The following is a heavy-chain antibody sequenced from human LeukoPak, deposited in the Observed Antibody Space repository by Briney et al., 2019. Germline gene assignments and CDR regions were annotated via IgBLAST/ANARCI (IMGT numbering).Heavy chain of an antibody. CDR1: GGTFSSYA. CDR2: IIPMFGTT. CDR3: AREGELGIFDY. J-gene: IGHJ4*02. D-gene: IGHD7-27*01. V-gene: IGHV1-69*13. Sequence: SVKVSCKASGGTFSSYAISWVRQAPGQGLEWMGGIIPMFGTTNSAQKFQGRVTITADESTNTAYMELSSLRSEDTAVYYCAREGELGIFDYWGQGTLVTVSS.